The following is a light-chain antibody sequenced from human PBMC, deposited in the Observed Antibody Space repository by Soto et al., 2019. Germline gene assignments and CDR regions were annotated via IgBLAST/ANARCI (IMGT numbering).Light chain of an antibody. CDR1: QSVSNR. CDR3: QQRGNWPFFT. J-gene: IGKJ3*01. CDR2: DAS. Sequence: EIVLIQSPATLSLSPGERATLSCRASQSVSNRLAWYQQKPGQAPRLLIFDASNRATGVPARFSGSGSGTDFTLTISSLEPEDFAVYSCQQRGNWPFFTSGPGTKMDVK. V-gene: IGKV3-11*01.